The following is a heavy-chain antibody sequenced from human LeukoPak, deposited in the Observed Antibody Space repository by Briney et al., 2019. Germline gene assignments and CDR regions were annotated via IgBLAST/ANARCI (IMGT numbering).Heavy chain of an antibody. CDR1: GGSISSNNW. J-gene: IGHJ4*02. CDR2: IYHYETT. V-gene: IGHV4-4*02. Sequence: SGTLSLTCAVSGGSISSNNWWTWVRQAPGKGLEWIGEIYHYETTNYNPSLKGRVTISVDKSKNQFSLKFNSVTAADTAVYYCARGPSLGAHLDYWGQGTLVTVSS. D-gene: IGHD1-26*01. CDR3: ARGPSLGAHLDY.